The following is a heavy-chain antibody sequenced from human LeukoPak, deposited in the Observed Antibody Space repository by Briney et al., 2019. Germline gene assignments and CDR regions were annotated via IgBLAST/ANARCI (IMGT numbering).Heavy chain of an antibody. CDR3: ERAPLHDAFDV. CDR2: ISTYNGNT. Sequence: ASVKVSCKASGYTFNSYGISWVRQAPGQGLEWMGWISTYNGNTNYAQKLQGRVTMTTDTSISTAYMELRSLRSDDTAVYSCERAPLHDAFDVWGQGTMVTVSS. CDR1: GYTFNSYG. V-gene: IGHV1-18*01. J-gene: IGHJ3*01. D-gene: IGHD2-15*01.